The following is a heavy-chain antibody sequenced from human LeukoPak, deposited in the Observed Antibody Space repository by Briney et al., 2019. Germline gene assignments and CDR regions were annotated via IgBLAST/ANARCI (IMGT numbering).Heavy chain of an antibody. CDR2: IKQDGSVK. CDR3: ARYSGSYEVNYYYYYGMDV. V-gene: IGHV3-7*03. Sequence: GGSLRLSCAASGFTFSNYAMSWVRQAPGKGLEWVANIKQDGSVKYYVDSVKGRFTISRDNAKNSLYLQMNSLRAEDTAVYYCARYSGSYEVNYYYYYGMDVWGQGTTATVSS. J-gene: IGHJ6*02. CDR1: GFTFSNYA. D-gene: IGHD1-26*01.